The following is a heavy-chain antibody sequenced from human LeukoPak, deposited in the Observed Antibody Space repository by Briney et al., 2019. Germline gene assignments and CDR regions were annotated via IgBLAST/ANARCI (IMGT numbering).Heavy chain of an antibody. Sequence: ASVKVSCKVSGYTLTELSMHWVRQAPGKGLEWMGGFDPEDGETIYAQKFQGRVTMTEDTSTDTAYMELSSLRSEDTAVYYCAIDFRSGTKTDYWGQGTLVTVSS. D-gene: IGHD3-3*01. CDR3: AIDFRSGTKTDY. CDR1: GYTLTELS. V-gene: IGHV1-24*01. CDR2: FDPEDGET. J-gene: IGHJ4*02.